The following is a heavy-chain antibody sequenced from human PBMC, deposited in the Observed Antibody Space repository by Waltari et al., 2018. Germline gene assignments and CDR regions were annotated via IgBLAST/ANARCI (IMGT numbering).Heavy chain of an antibody. CDR2: IYYSGST. CDR1: GGSISSSSYY. V-gene: IGHV4-39*01. Sequence: QLQLQESGPGLVKPSETLSLTCPVSGGSISSSSYYWGWIRQPPGKGLEWIGSIYYSGSTYYNPSLKSRVTISVDTSKNQFSLKLSSVTAADTAVYYCADDSSGNDAFDIWGQGTMVTVSS. D-gene: IGHD3-22*01. J-gene: IGHJ3*02. CDR3: ADDSSGNDAFDI.